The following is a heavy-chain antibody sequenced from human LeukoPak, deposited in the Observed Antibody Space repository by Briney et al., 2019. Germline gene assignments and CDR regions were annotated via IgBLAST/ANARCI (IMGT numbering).Heavy chain of an antibody. CDR1: GYTFTGYY. CDR3: ARGWGPKVGPTGS. D-gene: IGHD1-26*01. J-gene: IGHJ5*02. CDR2: INPNSGGT. Sequence: GASVKVSCKASGYTFTGYYMHWVRQAPGQGLEWMGWINPNSGGTNYAQKFQGRVTMTRDTSISTAYMELSRLRSDDTAVYYCARGWGPKVGPTGSWGQGTLVTVSS. V-gene: IGHV1-2*02.